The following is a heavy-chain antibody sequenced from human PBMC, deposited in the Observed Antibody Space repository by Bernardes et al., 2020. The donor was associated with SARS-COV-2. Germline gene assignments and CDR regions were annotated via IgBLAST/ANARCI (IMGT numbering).Heavy chain of an antibody. CDR3: ASPYSGSYRSSFDI. J-gene: IGHJ3*02. CDR2: ISYDGSNK. D-gene: IGHD1-26*01. V-gene: IGHV3-30-3*01. Sequence: SLRLSCATSGFTFSAYAMHWVRQPPGKGLEGVAVISYDGSNKYYADSVKGRFTISRDNSKNTLYMQMNSLRTEDTAVYYCASPYSGSYRSSFDIWGQGTMVTVSS. CDR1: GFTFSAYA.